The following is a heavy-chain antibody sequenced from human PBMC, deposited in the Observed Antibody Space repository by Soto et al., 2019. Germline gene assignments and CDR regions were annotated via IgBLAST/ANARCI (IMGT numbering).Heavy chain of an antibody. D-gene: IGHD1-26*01. CDR1: GFTFGPFW. J-gene: IGHJ4*02. CDR3: VRDDVGVGIDY. CDR2: INSDGSTI. Sequence: GGSLRLSCAASGFTFGPFWMHWVRQAPGKGLVWLSHINSDGSTIVYADSVKGRFTISRDNAKNKLYLQMNSLRVEDTAVYYCVRDDVGVGIDYWGLGTLVTVSS. V-gene: IGHV3-74*01.